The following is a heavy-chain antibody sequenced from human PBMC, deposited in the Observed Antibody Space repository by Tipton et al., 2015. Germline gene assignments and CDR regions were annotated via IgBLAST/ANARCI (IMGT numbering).Heavy chain of an antibody. V-gene: IGHV4-31*03. Sequence: TLSLTCTVSGDSINSGGHYWTCIRQHPGKGLEWIGNVYSSGSTYYNPPLKSRVTISADTSKSQFSLKLSSVIAADSAVYYCASGGILDYFDYWGQGTLITVSS. CDR3: ASGGILDYFDY. CDR2: VYSSGST. J-gene: IGHJ4*02. CDR1: GDSINSGGHY. D-gene: IGHD3-16*01.